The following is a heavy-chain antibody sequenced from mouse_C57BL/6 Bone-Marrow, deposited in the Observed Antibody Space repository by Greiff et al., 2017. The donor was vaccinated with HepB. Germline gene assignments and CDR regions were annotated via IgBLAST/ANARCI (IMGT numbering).Heavy chain of an antibody. J-gene: IGHJ1*03. V-gene: IGHV6-3*01. CDR2: IRLKSDNYAT. D-gene: IGHD4-1*01. CDR1: GFTFSNYW. CDR3: TALTGSADYWYFDV. Sequence: LQQSGGGLVQPGGSMKLSCVASGFTFSNYWMNWVRQSPEKGLEWVAQIRLKSDNYATHYAESVKGRFTISRDDSKSSVYLQMNNLRAEDTGIYYCTALTGSADYWYFDVWGTGTTVTVSS.